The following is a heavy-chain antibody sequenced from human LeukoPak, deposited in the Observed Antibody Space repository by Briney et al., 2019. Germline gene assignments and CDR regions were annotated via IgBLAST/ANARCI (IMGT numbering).Heavy chain of an antibody. J-gene: IGHJ4*02. Sequence: KAGGSLRLSCAASGFTFSSYSMNWVRQAPGKGLEWVSSISSSSSYIYYADSVKGRFTISRDNAKNSLYLQMNSLRAEDTAVYYCVRDKGIAVAAPGLWGQGTLVTVSS. CDR3: VRDKGIAVAAPGL. CDR2: ISSSSSYI. V-gene: IGHV3-21*01. CDR1: GFTFSSYS. D-gene: IGHD6-19*01.